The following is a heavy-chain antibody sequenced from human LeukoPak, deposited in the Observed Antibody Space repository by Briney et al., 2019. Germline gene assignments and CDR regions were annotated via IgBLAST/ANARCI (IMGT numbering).Heavy chain of an antibody. D-gene: IGHD3-16*01. Sequence: LETLSLTCTVSGGSISSYYWSWIRQPPGKGLEWIGYIYYSGSTNYNPSLKSRVTISVGTSKNQFSLKLSSVTAANTAVYYCARDLGNAFDIWGQGTMVTVSS. V-gene: IGHV4-59*01. J-gene: IGHJ3*02. CDR3: ARDLGNAFDI. CDR1: GGSISSYY. CDR2: IYYSGST.